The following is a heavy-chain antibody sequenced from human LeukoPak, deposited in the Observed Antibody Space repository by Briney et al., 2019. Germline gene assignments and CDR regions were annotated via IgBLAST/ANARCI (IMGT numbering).Heavy chain of an antibody. CDR2: TNSGGTST. CDR3: AKQSYARSLGE. J-gene: IGHJ4*02. D-gene: IGHD2-8*01. V-gene: IGHV3-23*01. Sequence: PGGSLRLSCATSGFPFSDFSMSWVLQAPGKGREWISTTNSGGTSTYYAESVKGRFTISRDNSKNTLYLQMSSLRVEDTAVYYCAKQSYARSLGEGGPGTLVSVSS. CDR1: GFPFSDFS.